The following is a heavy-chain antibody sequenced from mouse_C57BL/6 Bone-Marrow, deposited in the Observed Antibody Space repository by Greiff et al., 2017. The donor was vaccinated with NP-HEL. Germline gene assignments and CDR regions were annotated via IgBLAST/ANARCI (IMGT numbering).Heavy chain of an antibody. Sequence: VQLQQPGAELVRPGSSVKLSCKASGYTFTSYWMHWVKQRPIQGLEWIGNIDPSDSETHYNQKFKDKATLTVDKSSSTAYMQLSSLTSEDSAVYYCARNYGSQLGGYFDVWGTGTTVTVSS. CDR2: IDPSDSET. V-gene: IGHV1-52*01. J-gene: IGHJ1*03. CDR3: ARNYGSQLGGYFDV. CDR1: GYTFTSYW. D-gene: IGHD1-1*01.